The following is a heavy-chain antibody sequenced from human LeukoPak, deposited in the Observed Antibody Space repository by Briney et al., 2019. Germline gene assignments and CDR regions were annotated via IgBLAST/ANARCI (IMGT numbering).Heavy chain of an antibody. Sequence: SETLSLTCTVSGGSISGYYWSWIRQPAGKGLEWIGRIYTSGSTNYNPSLKSRVTISVDKSKNQFSLKLSSVTAADTAVYYCARSDIAVAVHFDYWGQGTLVTVSS. D-gene: IGHD6-19*01. CDR2: IYTSGST. J-gene: IGHJ4*02. CDR1: GGSISGYY. V-gene: IGHV4-4*07. CDR3: ARSDIAVAVHFDY.